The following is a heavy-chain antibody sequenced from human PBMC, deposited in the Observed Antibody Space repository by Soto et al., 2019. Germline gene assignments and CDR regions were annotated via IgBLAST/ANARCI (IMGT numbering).Heavy chain of an antibody. D-gene: IGHD6-13*01. Sequence: GGSLRLSCAASGFTFDDYTMHWVRQAPGKGLEWVSLISWDGGSTYYADSVKGRFTISRDNSKNSLYLQMNSLRTEDTALYYCAKDMSEAAAAPYYGMDVWGQGTTVTVSS. V-gene: IGHV3-43*01. CDR1: GFTFDDYT. J-gene: IGHJ6*02. CDR3: AKDMSEAAAAPYYGMDV. CDR2: ISWDGGST.